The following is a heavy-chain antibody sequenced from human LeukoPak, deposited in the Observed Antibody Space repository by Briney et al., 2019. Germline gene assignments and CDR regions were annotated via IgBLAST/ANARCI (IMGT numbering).Heavy chain of an antibody. D-gene: IGHD3-22*01. CDR1: GFTFSSYG. V-gene: IGHV3-33*01. Sequence: PGRSLRLSCAASGFTFSSYGMHWVRQAPGKGLEWVAVIWYDGSNKYYADSVKGRFTISSDNSKNTLYLQMNSLRAEDTAVYYCARVVTMIVVGDFDYWGQGTLVTVSS. J-gene: IGHJ4*02. CDR2: IWYDGSNK. CDR3: ARVVTMIVVGDFDY.